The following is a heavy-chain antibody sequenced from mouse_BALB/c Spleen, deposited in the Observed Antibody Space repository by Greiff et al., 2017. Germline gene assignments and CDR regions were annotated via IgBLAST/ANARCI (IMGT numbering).Heavy chain of an antibody. CDR2: ISSGGST. CDR3: ARGEITTVVATRAFDY. J-gene: IGHJ2*01. D-gene: IGHD1-1*01. V-gene: IGHV5-6-5*01. Sequence: EVMLVESGGGLVKPGGSLKLSCAASGFTFSSYAMSWVRQTPEKRLEWVASISSGGSTYYTDSVKGRFTISRDNARNILYLQMSSLRSEDTAMYYCARGEITTVVATRAFDYWGQGTTLTVSS. CDR1: GFTFSSYA.